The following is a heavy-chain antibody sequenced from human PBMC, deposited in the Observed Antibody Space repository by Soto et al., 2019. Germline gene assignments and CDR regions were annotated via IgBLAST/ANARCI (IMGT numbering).Heavy chain of an antibody. CDR3: AKVRGGSGRRTPRVDF. Sequence: EVQLLESGGGLVQPGGSLRLSCAASGLTFNNYAMTWVRQAPGKGLEWVSAISGGGDTTSYADSVKGRFTVSRDGSKNTLYLQMSSLRADDTALYYCAKVRGGSGRRTPRVDFWGQGTLVTVSS. CDR1: GLTFNNYA. D-gene: IGHD3-10*01. CDR2: ISGGGDTT. V-gene: IGHV3-23*01. J-gene: IGHJ4*02.